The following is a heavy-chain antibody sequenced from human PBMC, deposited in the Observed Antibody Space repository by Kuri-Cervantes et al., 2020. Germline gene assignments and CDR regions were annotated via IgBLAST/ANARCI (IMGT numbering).Heavy chain of an antibody. CDR1: GGSISSYY. CDR2: IYTSGST. J-gene: IGHJ5*02. Sequence: GSLRLSCTVSGGSISSYYWSWIRQPAGKGLEWIGRIYTSGSTNYNPSLKSRVTMSVDTSKNQFSLKLSSVTAADTAVYYCARAGYYDILTGYGGWFDPWGQGTLVTVSS. D-gene: IGHD3-9*01. V-gene: IGHV4-4*07. CDR3: ARAGYYDILTGYGGWFDP.